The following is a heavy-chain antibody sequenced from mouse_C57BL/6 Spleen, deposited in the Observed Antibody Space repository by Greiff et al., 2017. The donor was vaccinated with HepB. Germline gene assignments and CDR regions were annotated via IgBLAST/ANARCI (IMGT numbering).Heavy chain of an antibody. CDR3: ARRDWDQYYFDY. D-gene: IGHD4-1*01. J-gene: IGHJ2*01. V-gene: IGHV5-4*03. CDR1: GFTFSSYA. CDR2: ISDGGSYT. Sequence: EVKLMESGGGLVKPGGSLKLSCAASGFTFSSYAMSWVRQTPEKRLEWVATISDGGSYTYYPDNVKGRFTISRDNAKNNLYLQMSHLKSEDTAMYYCARRDWDQYYFDYWGQGTTLTVSS.